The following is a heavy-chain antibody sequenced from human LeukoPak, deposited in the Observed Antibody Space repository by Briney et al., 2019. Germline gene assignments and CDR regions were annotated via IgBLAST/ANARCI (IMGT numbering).Heavy chain of an antibody. J-gene: IGHJ4*02. CDR3: VRDVWGDRDGFFDN. Sequence: GGSLRLSCVASGFTFSSYWMHWVPQVPGKGLVWVARINNDGRSTSYAESVKGRFTISRDNAKNTLYLQMNSLRAEDTAVYFCVRDVWGDRDGFFDNWGQGTLVTVSS. CDR1: GFTFSSYW. D-gene: IGHD5-24*01. CDR2: INNDGRST. V-gene: IGHV3-74*01.